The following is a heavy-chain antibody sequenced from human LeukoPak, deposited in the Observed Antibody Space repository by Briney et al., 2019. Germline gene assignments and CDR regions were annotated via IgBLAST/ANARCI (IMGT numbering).Heavy chain of an antibody. V-gene: IGHV4-61*01. J-gene: IGHJ4*02. CDR3: ARGGVVRGVIITNPDY. CDR1: GGSVNSGSFY. D-gene: IGHD3-10*01. CDR2: MYYSGST. Sequence: SETLSLTCTVSGGSVNSGSFYWSWIRQPPGKGLEWIGYMYYSGSTNYNPSLKSRVTMSVDTSKNQFSLRLSSVTAADTAVYYCARGGVVRGVIITNPDYWGQGTLVTASS.